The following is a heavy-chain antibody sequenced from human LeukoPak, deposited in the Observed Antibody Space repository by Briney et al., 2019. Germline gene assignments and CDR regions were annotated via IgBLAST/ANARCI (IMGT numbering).Heavy chain of an antibody. J-gene: IGHJ2*01. CDR1: GGSISSGGYY. CDR2: IYTSGST. V-gene: IGHV4-61*02. Sequence: KPSETLSLTCTVSGGSISSGGYYWSWIRQHPGKGLEWIGRIYTSGSTNYNPSLKSRVTMSVDTSKNQFSLKLSSVTAADTAVYYCARAPRFRYNWNYWYFDLWGRGTLVTVSS. CDR3: ARAPRFRYNWNYWYFDL. D-gene: IGHD1-20*01.